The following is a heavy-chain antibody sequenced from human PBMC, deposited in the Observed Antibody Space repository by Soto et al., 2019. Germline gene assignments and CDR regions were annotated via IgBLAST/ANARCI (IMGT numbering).Heavy chain of an antibody. D-gene: IGHD3-22*01. CDR2: INPIFGAA. Sequence: QVQLVQSGAEVKKPWSSVKVSCKVSGDTFSIYPISWVRQAPGQGLEWKGGINPIFGAADYAQKFQGRVTITAGKSTSTAYMELSSLRSEDTAVYYCAREDYEKAFDIWGQGTMVTVSS. J-gene: IGHJ3*02. CDR1: GDTFSIYP. V-gene: IGHV1-69*06. CDR3: AREDYEKAFDI.